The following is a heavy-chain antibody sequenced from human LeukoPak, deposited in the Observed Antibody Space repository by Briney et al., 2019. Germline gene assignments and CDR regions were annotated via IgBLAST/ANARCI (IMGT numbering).Heavy chain of an antibody. CDR1: GFTFSSYA. Sequence: GALRLSCAASGFTFSSYAMSWVRQAPGKGLEWVSAISGSGGSTYYADSVKGRFTISRDNSKNTLYLQMNSLRAEDTAVYYCAKDNAEYYDSSGYYYWGQGTLVTVSS. J-gene: IGHJ4*02. CDR3: AKDNAEYYDSSGYYY. V-gene: IGHV3-23*01. D-gene: IGHD3-22*01. CDR2: ISGSGGST.